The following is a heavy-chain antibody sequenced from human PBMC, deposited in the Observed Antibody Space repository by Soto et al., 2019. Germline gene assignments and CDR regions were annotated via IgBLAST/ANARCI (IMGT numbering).Heavy chain of an antibody. D-gene: IGHD3-22*01. Sequence: SVKVSCKASGGTFSSYAISWVRQAPGRGLEWMGGIIPIFGTANYAQKFQGRVTITADESTSTAYMELSSLRSEDTAVYYCALPRRPYYDSSGYYPWFDPWGQGTLVTVSS. CDR1: GGTFSSYA. V-gene: IGHV1-69*13. CDR3: ALPRRPYYDSSGYYPWFDP. J-gene: IGHJ5*02. CDR2: IIPIFGTA.